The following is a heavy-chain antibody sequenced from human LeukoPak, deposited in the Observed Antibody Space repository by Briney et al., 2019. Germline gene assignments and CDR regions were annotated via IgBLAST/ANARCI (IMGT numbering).Heavy chain of an antibody. CDR3: ARDQIVEQWLVHNYFDY. CDR2: ILSDGSKE. Sequence: GGSLRLSCAASGFTFSSYGMHWVRQAPGKGLEWVAVILSDGSKEFYTDSVEGRFTISRDNSKNTLYLQMNSLRAEDTAVYYCARDQIVEQWLVHNYFDYWGQGTLVTVSS. CDR1: GFTFSSYG. V-gene: IGHV3-30*19. J-gene: IGHJ4*02. D-gene: IGHD6-19*01.